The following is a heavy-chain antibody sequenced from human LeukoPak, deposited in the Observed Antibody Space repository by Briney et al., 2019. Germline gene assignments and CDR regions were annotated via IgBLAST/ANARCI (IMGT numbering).Heavy chain of an antibody. V-gene: IGHV1-2*02. D-gene: IGHD3-16*01. CDR2: INPNNGGT. CDR1: GYTFTDHY. J-gene: IGHJ4*02. Sequence: GASVKVSCKASGYTFTDHYIHWVRQAPGQGLEWMGWINPNNGGTYYAQKFQGRVTMTRDTSIGTAYMELSRLKSDDTAVYYCAGGIARYSSSDFDYWGQGALVTVSS. CDR3: AGGIARYSSSDFDY.